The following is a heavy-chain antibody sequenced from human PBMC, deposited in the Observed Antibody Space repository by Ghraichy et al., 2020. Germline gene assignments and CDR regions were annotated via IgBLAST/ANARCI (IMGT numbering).Heavy chain of an antibody. Sequence: GGSLRLSCVGSGFTFNAYSMNWVRQSPGKGLEWVSYITGSSRTKSYADSVKGRFTISRDNARNSLYLQMNSLRDEDTAVYYCARGSTVVRFYYYDGMDVWGQGTTGTVSS. CDR2: ITGSSRTK. D-gene: IGHD4-23*01. CDR1: GFTFNAYS. V-gene: IGHV3-48*02. CDR3: ARGSTVVRFYYYDGMDV. J-gene: IGHJ6*02.